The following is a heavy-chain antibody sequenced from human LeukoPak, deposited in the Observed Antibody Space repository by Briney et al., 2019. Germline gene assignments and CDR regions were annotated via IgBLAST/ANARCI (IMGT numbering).Heavy chain of an antibody. J-gene: IGHJ3*02. V-gene: IGHV4-39*07. CDR2: IYHSGST. D-gene: IGHD3-22*01. CDR1: GGSISSSSYY. CDR3: ARDLGRFDYFDKSGHYSTSDAFDI. Sequence: SETLSLTCTVSGGSISSSSYYWGWIRQPPGTGLEWIGSIYHSGSTYYNPSLKSRVTISVDTSKNQFSLKLSSVTAADTAVYYCARDLGRFDYFDKSGHYSTSDAFDIWGQGTMVTVSS.